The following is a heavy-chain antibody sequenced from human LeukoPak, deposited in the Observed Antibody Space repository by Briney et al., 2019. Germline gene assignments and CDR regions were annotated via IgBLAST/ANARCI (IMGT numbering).Heavy chain of an antibody. J-gene: IGHJ2*01. CDR2: NSEGGGRT. CDR1: RFTFDDYA. Sequence: GGSLRLSCATSRFTFDDYAMPRVRQAPGKGLEWSSLNSEGGGRTYCADSVKGRFTISRDNSKNSLYLQMNSLRTEDTALYYCAKAVGPWGTSAIGYFDLWGRGTLVTVSS. V-gene: IGHV3-43*02. D-gene: IGHD1-1*01. CDR3: AKAVGPWGTSAIGYFDL.